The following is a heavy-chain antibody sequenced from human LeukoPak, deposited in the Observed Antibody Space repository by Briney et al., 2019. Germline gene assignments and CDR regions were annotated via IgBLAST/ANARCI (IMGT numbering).Heavy chain of an antibody. CDR2: IKQDGSEK. V-gene: IGHV3-7*01. CDR3: ARDGGTPRDAFDI. J-gene: IGHJ3*02. Sequence: GGSLRLSCAASGFTFSSYWMSWVRQAPGKGLEWVANIKQDGSEKYYVDSVKGRFTISRDNAKNSLYLQMNSLRAEDTAVYYCARDGGTPRDAFDIWGQGTMVTVSS. CDR1: GFTFSSYW. D-gene: IGHD1-14*01.